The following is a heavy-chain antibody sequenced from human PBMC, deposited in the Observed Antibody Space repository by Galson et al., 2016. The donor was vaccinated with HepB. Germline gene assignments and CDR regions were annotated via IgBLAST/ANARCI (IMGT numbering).Heavy chain of an antibody. V-gene: IGHV4-59*01. CDR2: IYDSGST. Sequence: SWIRQPPGRGLEWIGYIYDSGSTNYNPSLKSRVTISIDTSKNQFSLKLTSVTAADTAVYYCARDLYFSGAYYKLAFGYWGQGTLVTVSS. D-gene: IGHD3-10*01. J-gene: IGHJ4*02. CDR3: ARDLYFSGAYYKLAFGY.